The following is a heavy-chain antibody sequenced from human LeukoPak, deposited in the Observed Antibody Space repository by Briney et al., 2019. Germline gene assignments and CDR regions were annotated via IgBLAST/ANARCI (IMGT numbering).Heavy chain of an antibody. CDR3: AKDTTSSGWYPHYYFDY. D-gene: IGHD6-19*01. Sequence: GGSLRLSCAASGFTFSSYGMHWVRQAPGKGLEWVAVISYDGSNKYYADSVKGRFTISRDNSKNTLCLQMNSLRAEDTAVYYCAKDTTSSGWYPHYYFDYWGQGTLVTVSS. CDR2: ISYDGSNK. V-gene: IGHV3-30*18. J-gene: IGHJ4*02. CDR1: GFTFSSYG.